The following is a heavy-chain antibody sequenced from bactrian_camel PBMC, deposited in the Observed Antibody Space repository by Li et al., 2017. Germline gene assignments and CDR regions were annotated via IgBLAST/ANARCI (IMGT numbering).Heavy chain of an antibody. CDR1: GYIYSRYC. J-gene: IGHJ4*01. CDR3: AALKCSDVSSLMIMVRAADARY. CDR2: IYTQDGRT. V-gene: IGHV3S28*01. Sequence: QLVESGGGSVQAGGSLSLSCAVSGYIYSRYCMGWFRQAPGKEREGVASIYTQDGRTAYSDSVKGRFTISQNNAKHTLYLEMSNLKPADTGMYSCAALKCSDVSSLMIMVRAADARYWGQGTQVTVS. D-gene: IGHD3*01.